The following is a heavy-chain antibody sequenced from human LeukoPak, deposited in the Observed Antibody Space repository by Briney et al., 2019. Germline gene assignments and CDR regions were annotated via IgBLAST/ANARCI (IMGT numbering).Heavy chain of an antibody. J-gene: IGHJ3*02. CDR1: GGSISSGGYY. D-gene: IGHD6-25*01. V-gene: IGHV4-39*07. Sequence: SETLSLTCTVSGGSISSGGYYWSWIRQPPGKGLEWIGSIYYSGSTYYNPSLKSRVTISVDTSKNQFSLKLSSVTAADTAVYYCARVFPAPDAFDIWGQGTMVTVSS. CDR2: IYYSGST. CDR3: ARVFPAPDAFDI.